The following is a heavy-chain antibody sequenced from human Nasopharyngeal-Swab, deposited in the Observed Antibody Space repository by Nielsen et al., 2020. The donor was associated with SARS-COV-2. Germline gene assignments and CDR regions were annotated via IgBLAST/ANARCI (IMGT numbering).Heavy chain of an antibody. V-gene: IGHV3-33*01. CDR3: ARSPGYSSGWYFDY. J-gene: IGHJ4*02. CDR1: GYTLTESS. D-gene: IGHD6-19*01. CDR2: IWYDGSNK. Sequence: SCKVSGYTLTESSMHWVRQAPGKGLEWVAVIWYDGSNKYYADSVKGRFTISRDNSKNTLYLQMNSLRAEDTAVYYCARSPGYSSGWYFDYWGQGTLVTVSS.